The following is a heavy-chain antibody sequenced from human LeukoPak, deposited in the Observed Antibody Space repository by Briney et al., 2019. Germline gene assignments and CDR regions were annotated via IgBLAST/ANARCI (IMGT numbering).Heavy chain of an antibody. Sequence: SETLSLTCAVYGGSFSGYYWSWIRQPPGKGLEWSGEINHSGSTNYNPSLKSRVTISVDTSKNQFSLKLSSVTAADTAVYYCARGPYSSGWYSTGTLDYSGQGTLVTVSS. CDR3: ARGPYSSGWYSTGTLDY. CDR1: GGSFSGYY. V-gene: IGHV4-34*01. J-gene: IGHJ4*02. CDR2: INHSGST. D-gene: IGHD6-19*01.